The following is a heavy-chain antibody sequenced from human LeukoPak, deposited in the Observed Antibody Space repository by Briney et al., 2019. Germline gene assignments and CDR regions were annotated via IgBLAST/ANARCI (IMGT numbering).Heavy chain of an antibody. Sequence: GGSLRLSCAASGFTFSSYWMSWVRQAPGKGLEWVANIKQDGSEKYYVDSVKGRFTISRDNAKNSLYLQMNSLRAEDTAVYYCARDREYRTTLMDVWGKGTTVTVSS. CDR1: GFTFSSYW. D-gene: IGHD6-6*01. CDR2: IKQDGSEK. CDR3: ARDREYRTTLMDV. J-gene: IGHJ6*03. V-gene: IGHV3-7*01.